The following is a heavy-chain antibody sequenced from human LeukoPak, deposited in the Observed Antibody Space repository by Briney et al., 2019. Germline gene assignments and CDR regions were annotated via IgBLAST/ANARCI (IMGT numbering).Heavy chain of an antibody. V-gene: IGHV3-48*03. CDR2: ISSSGSTI. CDR1: GFTFSRYE. D-gene: IGHD3-10*02. Sequence: PGGSLRLSCAASGFTFSRYEMNWVRQAPGKGLGWVSYISSSGSTIYYADSVKGRFTISRDNAKNSLYLQTNSLRAEDTAVYYCAELGITMIGGVWGKGTTVTISS. CDR3: AELGITMIGGV. J-gene: IGHJ6*04.